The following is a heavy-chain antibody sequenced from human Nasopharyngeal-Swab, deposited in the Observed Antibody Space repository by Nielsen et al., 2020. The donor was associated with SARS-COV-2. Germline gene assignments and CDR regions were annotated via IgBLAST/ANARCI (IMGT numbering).Heavy chain of an antibody. CDR1: GFSFSSFW. Sequence: GGSLRLSCAASGFSFSSFWMHWVRQVPGEGLVWVSRIDTGGTRTGYAESVKGRFTISRDNAKNTLYLQMNNLRPEDTAVYYCARDIGGFGGYWGQGTLVTVSS. CDR3: ARDIGGFGGY. D-gene: IGHD4-23*01. J-gene: IGHJ4*01. V-gene: IGHV3-74*01. CDR2: IDTGGTRT.